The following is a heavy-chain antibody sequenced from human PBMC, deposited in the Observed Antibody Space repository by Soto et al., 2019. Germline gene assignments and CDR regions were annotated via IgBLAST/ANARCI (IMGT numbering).Heavy chain of an antibody. CDR3: AGGSKGYGDMYYYGMDV. J-gene: IGHJ6*02. V-gene: IGHV6-1*01. CDR2: TYYRSKWYN. Sequence: PSQTLSLTCAISGDSVSSNSAAWNWIRQSPSRGLEWLGRTYYRSKWYNDYAVSVKSRITINPDTSKNQFSLQLNSVTPEDTAVYYCAGGSKGYGDMYYYGMDVWGQGTTVTVSS. CDR1: GDSVSSNSAA. D-gene: IGHD4-17*01.